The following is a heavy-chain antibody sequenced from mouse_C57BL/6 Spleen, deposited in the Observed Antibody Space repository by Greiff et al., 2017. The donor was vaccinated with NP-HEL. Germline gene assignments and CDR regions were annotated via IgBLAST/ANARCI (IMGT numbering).Heavy chain of an antibody. Sequence: QVQLQQPGAELVRPGTSVKLSCKASGYTFTSYWMHWVKQRPGQGLEWIGVIDPSDSYTNYNQKFKGKATLTVDTSSSTAYMQLSSLTSEDSAVYYCARLPLYDYDSVFDYWGQGTTLTVSS. J-gene: IGHJ2*01. CDR1: GYTFTSYW. CDR3: ARLPLYDYDSVFDY. V-gene: IGHV1-59*01. CDR2: IDPSDSYT. D-gene: IGHD2-4*01.